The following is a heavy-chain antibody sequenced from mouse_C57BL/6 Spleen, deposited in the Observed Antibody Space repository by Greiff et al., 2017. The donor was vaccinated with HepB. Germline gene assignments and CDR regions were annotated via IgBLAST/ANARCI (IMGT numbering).Heavy chain of an antibody. CDR1: GYTFTSYW. D-gene: IGHD1-1*01. J-gene: IGHJ3*01. CDR3: ASYGRAFAY. Sequence: QVQLQQPGAELVMPGASVKLSCKASGYTFTSYWMHWVKQRPGQGLEWIGGIDPSDSYTNYNPKFKGKSTLHVDKSSSTAYMQLSSMTSEDSAVYYCASYGRAFAYWGQGTLVTVSA. V-gene: IGHV1-69*01. CDR2: IDPSDSYT.